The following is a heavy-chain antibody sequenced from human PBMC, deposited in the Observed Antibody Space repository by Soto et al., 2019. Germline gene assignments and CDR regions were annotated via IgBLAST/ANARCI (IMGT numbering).Heavy chain of an antibody. J-gene: IGHJ4*02. D-gene: IGHD4-17*01. CDR1: GASATDKTYY. Sequence: PPETLSLTCSVSGASATDKTYYWSWIRQPPWNRLEWIGYVDYSGTTNYNPSHKRRVTISVDLSKNRFSLRLSSVTTADTALYYCARTTAVPNTLRSRYFFDYWGQGTLVTVSS. V-gene: IGHV4-61*01. CDR2: VDYSGTT. CDR3: ARTTAVPNTLRSRYFFDY.